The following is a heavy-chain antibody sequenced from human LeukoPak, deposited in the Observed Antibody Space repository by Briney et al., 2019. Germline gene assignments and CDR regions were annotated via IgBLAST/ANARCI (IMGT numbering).Heavy chain of an antibody. CDR2: INAGNGKT. D-gene: IGHD6-19*01. CDR1: GYTFTSYA. J-gene: IGHJ4*01. V-gene: IGHV1-3*03. Sequence: ASVTVSCKASGYTFTSYAMHWVRQAPGQRLEWMGWINAGNGKTKYSQEFQGRVTITRDTSASTVYMALISLTSEDMAVYDCARDVTGDYSNAWDWQSYYFDYWGHGTLVTVSS. CDR3: ARDVTGDYSNAWDWQSYYFDY.